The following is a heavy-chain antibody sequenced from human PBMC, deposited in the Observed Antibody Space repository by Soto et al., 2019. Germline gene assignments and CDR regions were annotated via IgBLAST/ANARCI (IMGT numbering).Heavy chain of an antibody. CDR2: ISGSGGST. D-gene: IGHD5-12*01. V-gene: IGHV3-23*01. CDR3: AKDLRRGFSAYDADYYYYGMDV. CDR1: GFTFSNYA. J-gene: IGHJ6*02. Sequence: GGSRRRSWTASGFTFSNYAMNWVRQAPGKGLEWVSAISGSGGSTYYADSVKGRFTISRDNSRNTLYLQMNSLRAEDTAVYYCAKDLRRGFSAYDADYYYYGMDVWGQGTTVTVSS.